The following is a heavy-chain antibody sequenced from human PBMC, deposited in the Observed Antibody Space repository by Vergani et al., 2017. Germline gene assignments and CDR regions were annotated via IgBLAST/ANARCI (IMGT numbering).Heavy chain of an antibody. V-gene: IGHV3-33*01. CDR2: IWYDGSNK. Sequence: QVQLVESGGGVVQPGRSLRLSCAASGFTFSSYGMHWVRQAPGKGLEWVAVIWYDGSNKYYVDSVKGRFTISRDNSKNTLYLQMNSLRAEDTAVYYCARGEPYDSSGYLDYWGQGTLVTVSS. CDR3: ARGEPYDSSGYLDY. CDR1: GFTFSSYG. J-gene: IGHJ4*02. D-gene: IGHD3-22*01.